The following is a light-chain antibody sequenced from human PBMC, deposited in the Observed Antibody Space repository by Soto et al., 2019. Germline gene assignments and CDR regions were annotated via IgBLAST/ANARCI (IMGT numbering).Light chain of an antibody. CDR3: LQDYNYPLF. J-gene: IGKJ2*01. CDR2: AAS. V-gene: IGKV1-6*01. Sequence: AIQMTQSPSSLSASVGARVTITCRTSPGIRNDLGWYQQKPGKAPKLLIYAASSLQSGVLSRFSGSGSGTDFTLTISSLQPEDFATYYCLQDYNYPLFFGQGTKLEIK. CDR1: PGIRND.